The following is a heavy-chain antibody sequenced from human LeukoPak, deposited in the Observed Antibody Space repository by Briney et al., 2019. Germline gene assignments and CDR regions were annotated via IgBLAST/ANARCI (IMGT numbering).Heavy chain of an antibody. J-gene: IGHJ4*02. CDR2: INPNSGGT. CDR1: GYTFTSYG. Sequence: ASVKVSCTASGYTFTSYGISWVRQAPGQGLEWMGRINPNSGGTSYAQKFQGRVTMTRDTSISTAYMELSRLTSDDTAVYYCARISSAGWGQGTLVTVSS. D-gene: IGHD6-13*01. CDR3: ARISSAG. V-gene: IGHV1-2*06.